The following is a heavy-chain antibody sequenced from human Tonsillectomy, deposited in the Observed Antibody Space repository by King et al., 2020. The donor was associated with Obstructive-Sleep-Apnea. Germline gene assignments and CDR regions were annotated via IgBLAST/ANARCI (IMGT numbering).Heavy chain of an antibody. Sequence: VQLVESGGGVVQTGRSLRLSCAASGFNFRSYGMHWVRQAPGKGLEWLAVIWYHGNNEYYSDSVKGRFTISRDNSKKTLFLDMNNVRDEDTAVYYCAKDWRTDPYTSGFLAFDWGQGTQVTVSS. CDR2: IWYHGNNE. CDR3: AKDWRTDPYTSGFLAFD. D-gene: IGHD6-19*01. CDR1: GFNFRSYG. J-gene: IGHJ4*02. V-gene: IGHV3-33*06.